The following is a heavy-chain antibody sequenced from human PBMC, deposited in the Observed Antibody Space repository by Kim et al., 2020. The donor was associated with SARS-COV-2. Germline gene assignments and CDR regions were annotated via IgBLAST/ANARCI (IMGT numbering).Heavy chain of an antibody. V-gene: IGHV4-59*13. D-gene: IGHD3-22*01. J-gene: IGHJ5*02. CDR1: GGSISSYY. Sequence: SETLSLTCTVSGGSISSYYWSWIRQPPGKGLEWIGYIYYSGSTNYNPSLKSRVTISVDTSKNQFSLKLSSVTAADTAVYYCARDCYDSKGNWFDPWGQGTLVTVSS. CDR3: ARDCYDSKGNWFDP. CDR2: IYYSGST.